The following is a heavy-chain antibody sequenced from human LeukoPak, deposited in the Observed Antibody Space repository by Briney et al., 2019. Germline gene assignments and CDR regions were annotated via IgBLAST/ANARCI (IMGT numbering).Heavy chain of an antibody. V-gene: IGHV3-23*01. CDR1: GFNFANHA. CDR2: ISGGGDIT. Sequence: GGSLRLSCAASGFNFANHAMSWVRQTPGKGLEWVSAISGGGDITYYADSVRGRFTISRDNSKDTLFLQMHSLRPGDTAVYYCVREDTPATANYWGLGTLVTISS. D-gene: IGHD2-21*02. CDR3: VREDTPATANY. J-gene: IGHJ4*02.